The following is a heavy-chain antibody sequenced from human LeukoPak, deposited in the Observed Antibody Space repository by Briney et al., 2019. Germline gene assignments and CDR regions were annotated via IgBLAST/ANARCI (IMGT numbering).Heavy chain of an antibody. Sequence: ASETLSLTCTVSGGSISSGSYYWSWIRQPAGKGLEWIGRIYTSGSTNYNPSLKSRVTISVDTSKNQFSLKLSSVTAADTAVYYWARGGYNWNEGGENGMDVWGKGTTVTVSS. CDR1: GGSISSGSYY. V-gene: IGHV4-61*02. D-gene: IGHD1-20*01. J-gene: IGHJ6*04. CDR2: IYTSGST. CDR3: ARGGYNWNEGGENGMDV.